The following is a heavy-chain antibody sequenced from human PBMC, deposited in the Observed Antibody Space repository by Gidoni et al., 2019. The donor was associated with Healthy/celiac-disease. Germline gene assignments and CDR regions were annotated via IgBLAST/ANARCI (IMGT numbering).Heavy chain of an antibody. CDR1: GYSISSGYY. D-gene: IGHD3-22*01. CDR2: IYHSGST. Sequence: CGYSISSGYYWGWIRQPPGKGLEWLGSIYHSGSTYYNPSLKSRVTISVDTSKNQFSLKLSSVTAADTAVYYCAREEGGYYLSMDYYYYGMDVWGQGTTVTVSS. V-gene: IGHV4-38-2*02. CDR3: AREEGGYYLSMDYYYYGMDV. J-gene: IGHJ6*02.